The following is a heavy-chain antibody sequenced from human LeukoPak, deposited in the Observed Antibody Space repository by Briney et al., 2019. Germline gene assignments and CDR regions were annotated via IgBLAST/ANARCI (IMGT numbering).Heavy chain of an antibody. CDR2: ISAYNGNT. J-gene: IGHJ6*02. V-gene: IGHV1-18*01. CDR1: GYTFTSYG. CDR3: ARDKPRNYGDYFEYGMDV. Sequence: ASVKVSCKASGYTFTSYGISWVRQAPGQGLEWMGWISAYNGNTNYAQKLQGRVTMTTDTSTSTAYMELRSLRSDDTAVYYCARDKPRNYGDYFEYGMDVWGQGTTVTVSS. D-gene: IGHD4-17*01.